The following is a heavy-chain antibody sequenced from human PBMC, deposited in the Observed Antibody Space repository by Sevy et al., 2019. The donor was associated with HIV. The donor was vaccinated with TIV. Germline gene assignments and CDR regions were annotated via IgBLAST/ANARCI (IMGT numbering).Heavy chain of an antibody. D-gene: IGHD3-22*01. CDR2: ISSSGSSI. CDR3: ARAKQVTMLVVIGGLYFDF. J-gene: IGHJ4*02. V-gene: IGHV3-48*03. Sequence: GGSLRLSCTASGFTFSSYDMNWVRQAPGKGLEWVSKISSSGSSIYYADSVKGRFTISRDNARNSMYLQMESLRAEDTDVDYCARAKQVTMLVVIGGLYFDFWGQGTLVTVSS. CDR1: GFTFSSYD.